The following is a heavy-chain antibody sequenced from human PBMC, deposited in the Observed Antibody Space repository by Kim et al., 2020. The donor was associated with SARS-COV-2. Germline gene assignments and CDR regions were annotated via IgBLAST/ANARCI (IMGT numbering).Heavy chain of an antibody. J-gene: IGHJ6*01. CDR2: IYYSGST. CDR1: GGSISSGGYY. Sequence: SETLSLTCTVSGGSISSGGYYWSWIRQHPGKGLEWIGYIYYSGSTYYNPSLKSRVTISVDTSKNQFSLKLSSVTAAEKAVYYCGTTVPAVDDYYYGMDV. D-gene: IGHD2-15*01. V-gene: IGHV4-31*03. CDR3: GTTVPAVDDYYYGMDV.